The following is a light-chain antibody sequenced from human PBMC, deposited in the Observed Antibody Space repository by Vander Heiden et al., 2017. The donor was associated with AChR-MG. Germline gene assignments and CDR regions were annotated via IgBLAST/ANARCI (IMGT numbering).Light chain of an antibody. V-gene: IGKV1-16*01. J-gene: IGKJ1*01. CDR2: SAS. CDR1: QGINTY. Sequence: DIQMTQSPSSLSASVGDSVTITCRASQGINTYLAWFQQKPGTAPKSLIYSASTLQTGVPSRFSGNGSGTDFTLTISSLHPEDFATYYCQQDDSYPPTFGQGTKVEIK. CDR3: QQDDSYPPT.